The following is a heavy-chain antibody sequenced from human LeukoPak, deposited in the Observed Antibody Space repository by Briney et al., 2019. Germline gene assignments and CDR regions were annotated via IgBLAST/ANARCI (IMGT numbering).Heavy chain of an antibody. CDR2: ISSSSSYI. Sequence: GGSLRLSCAASGFTFSGYSMNWVRQAPGKGLEWVSSISSSSSYIYYADSVKGRFTISRDNAKNSLYLQMNSLRAEDTAVYYCARDGYCTNGVCYTADYWGQGTLVTVSS. CDR1: GFTFSGYS. V-gene: IGHV3-21*01. D-gene: IGHD2-8*01. J-gene: IGHJ4*02. CDR3: ARDGYCTNGVCYTADY.